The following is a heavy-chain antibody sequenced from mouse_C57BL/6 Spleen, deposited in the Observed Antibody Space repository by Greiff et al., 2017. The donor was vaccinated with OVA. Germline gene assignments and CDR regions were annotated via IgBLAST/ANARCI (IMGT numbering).Heavy chain of an antibody. CDR1: GYTFTDYY. CDR3: ARGATMVTGGWYFDV. D-gene: IGHD2-2*01. Sequence: VQLQQSGPVLVKPGASVKMSCKASGYTFTDYYMNWVKQSHGKSLEWIGVINPNNGGTSYNQKFKGKATLTVDKSSSTAYMGLRSLTSEDSAVYYCARGATMVTGGWYFDVWGTGTTVTVSS. V-gene: IGHV1-19*01. CDR2: INPNNGGT. J-gene: IGHJ1*03.